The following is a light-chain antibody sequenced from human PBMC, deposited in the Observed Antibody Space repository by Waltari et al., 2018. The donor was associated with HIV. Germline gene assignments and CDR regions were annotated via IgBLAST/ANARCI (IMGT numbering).Light chain of an antibody. V-gene: IGLV1-44*01. J-gene: IGLJ2*01. Sequence: QSVLTQPPSASGTPGQRVTISCSGSSSNIGSNTVNWYQQLPGTAPKLLIYTNSPRPSGVPDRFSGSKSGTSASLAMSGLQSEDEADYYCAAWDDSLNGPVFGGGTKLTVL. CDR1: SSNIGSNT. CDR3: AAWDDSLNGPV. CDR2: TNS.